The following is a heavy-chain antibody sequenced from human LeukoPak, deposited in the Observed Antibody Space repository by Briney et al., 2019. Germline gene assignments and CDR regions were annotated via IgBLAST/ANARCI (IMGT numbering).Heavy chain of an antibody. J-gene: IGHJ4*02. CDR2: IYYNGDT. V-gene: IGHV4-61*01. CDR1: GGSVSNSLYY. Sequence: SETLSLTCTVSGGSVSNSLYYWSWIRQPPGKGLEWIGYIYYNGDTNYNPSLKSRVIISIDTSSNQFSLRLNSMTAADTAVYHCARVLRAASWRSYDYWGQGSLVTVSS. CDR3: ARVLRAASWRSYDY. D-gene: IGHD5-18*01.